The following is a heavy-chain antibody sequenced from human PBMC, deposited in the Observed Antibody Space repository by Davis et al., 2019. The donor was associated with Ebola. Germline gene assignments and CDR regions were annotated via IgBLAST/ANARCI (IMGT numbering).Heavy chain of an antibody. CDR3: ARGTGGNSYY. CDR2: IYYSGST. Sequence: SETLALTCTVSGGSISSGGYYWSWIRQPPGKGLEWIGYIYYSGSTKYNPSLKSRVTISVDTSKNQFSLKLSSVTAADTAVYYCARGTGGNSYYWGQGTLVTVSS. J-gene: IGHJ4*02. CDR1: GGSISSGGYY. V-gene: IGHV4-61*08. D-gene: IGHD4-23*01.